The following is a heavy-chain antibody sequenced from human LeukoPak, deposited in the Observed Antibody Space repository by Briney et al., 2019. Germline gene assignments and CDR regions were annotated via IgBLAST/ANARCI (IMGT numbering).Heavy chain of an antibody. CDR1: GGSISSYY. Sequence: SETLSLTCTVSGGSISSYYWSWVRQPPGKGLEWTGYIYYSESTDYNPSLKSRVSISVDTSKNQLSLKLSSVTAADTAVYYCARHNDYSRAFDIWGQGTMVTVSS. J-gene: IGHJ3*02. V-gene: IGHV4-59*08. CDR2: IYYSEST. D-gene: IGHD4-11*01. CDR3: ARHNDYSRAFDI.